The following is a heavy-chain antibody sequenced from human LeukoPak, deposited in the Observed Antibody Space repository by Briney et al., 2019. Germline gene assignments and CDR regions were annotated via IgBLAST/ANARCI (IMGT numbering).Heavy chain of an antibody. CDR1: GGSISSSSYY. CDR3: ARRKTDLRLFDP. CDR2: IYYSGST. Sequence: SETLSLTCTVSGGSISSSSYYWGWIRQPPGKGLEWIGSIYYSGSTYYNPSLKSRVTISVDTSKNQFSLKLSSVTAADTAVYYCARRKTDLRLFDPWGQGTLVTVSS. V-gene: IGHV4-39*01. J-gene: IGHJ5*02.